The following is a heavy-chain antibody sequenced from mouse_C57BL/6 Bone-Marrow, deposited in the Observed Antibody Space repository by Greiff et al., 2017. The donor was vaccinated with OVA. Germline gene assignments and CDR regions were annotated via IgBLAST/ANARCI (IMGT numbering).Heavy chain of an antibody. Sequence: QVQLQQPGAELVKPGASVKMSCKASGYTFTSYWITWVKQRPGQGLEWIGDIYPGSGRTNSNEKFKSKATLTVDTSSSTAYMQLSSLTSEDSAVYYCARSGITTVEGDFAMDYWGQGTSVTVSS. D-gene: IGHD1-1*01. CDR3: ARSGITTVEGDFAMDY. V-gene: IGHV1-55*01. CDR2: IYPGSGRT. J-gene: IGHJ4*01. CDR1: GYTFTSYW.